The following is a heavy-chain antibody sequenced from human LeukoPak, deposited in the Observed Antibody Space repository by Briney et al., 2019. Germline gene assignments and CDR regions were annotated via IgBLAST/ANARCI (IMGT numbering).Heavy chain of an antibody. V-gene: IGHV1-2*02. J-gene: IGHJ3*02. CDR3: ARDVGIVGALDI. Sequence: ASVKVSCKASGYTFTAYYIYWVRQAPGQGLEWIGWINPNSGVTNYAQKFQGRVTMTRDTSISTAYMELSRLRSDDTAVYYCARDVGIVGALDIWGQGTRVTVSS. CDR1: GYTFTAYY. CDR2: INPNSGVT. D-gene: IGHD1-26*01.